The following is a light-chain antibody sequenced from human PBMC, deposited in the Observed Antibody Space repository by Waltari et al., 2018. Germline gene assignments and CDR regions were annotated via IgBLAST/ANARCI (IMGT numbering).Light chain of an antibody. CDR3: LSADIGGTQGV. J-gene: IGLJ2*01. V-gene: IGLV3-25*03. CDR1: ELQKHH. Sequence: SYELTQPPSVSVSPGELAKTPCPGYELQKHHDYWYRQTPGQAPVVVIYKDTVRPSGIPERFSGSSSGTTVTLTISGVQAEDEADYYCLSADIGGTQGVFGGGTKLTVL. CDR2: KDT.